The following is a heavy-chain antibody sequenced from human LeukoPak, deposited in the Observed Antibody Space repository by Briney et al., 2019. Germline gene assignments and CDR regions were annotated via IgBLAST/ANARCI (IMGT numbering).Heavy chain of an antibody. CDR1: GFTFSSYA. V-gene: IGHV3-30*02. Sequence: PGGSLGLSCAASGFTFSSYAMHWVRQAPGQGLDWVAFIRNDGSIKYYADSVKGRFTISRDNSKNALYLQMNSLRTEDTAVYYCARGDYSGDCYHPLYYWGQGSLVTVSS. D-gene: IGHD2-21*02. J-gene: IGHJ4*02. CDR3: ARGDYSGDCYHPLYY. CDR2: IRNDGSIK.